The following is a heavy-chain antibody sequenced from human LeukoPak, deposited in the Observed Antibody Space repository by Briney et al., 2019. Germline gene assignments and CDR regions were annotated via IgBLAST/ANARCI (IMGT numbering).Heavy chain of an antibody. V-gene: IGHV1-8*01. CDR2: MNPNSGNT. Sequence: RRASVKVSCKASGYTFTSYDINWVRQATGQGLEWMGWMNPNSGNTGYAQKFQGRVTMTRNTSISTAYKELSSLRSEDTAVYYCARGKKTMVRGVLYYFDYWGQGTLVTVSS. CDR3: ARGKKTMVRGVLYYFDY. CDR1: GYTFTSYD. J-gene: IGHJ4*02. D-gene: IGHD3-10*01.